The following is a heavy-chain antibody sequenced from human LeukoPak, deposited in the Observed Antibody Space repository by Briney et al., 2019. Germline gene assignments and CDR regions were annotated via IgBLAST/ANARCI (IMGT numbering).Heavy chain of an antibody. Sequence: SETLSLTCTVSGGSISSYYWSWIRQPPGKGLEWIGYIYYSGSTKYNPSLKSRVTISVDTSKNQFSLKLSSVTAADTAVYYCARAARYSSSWYPFDYWGQGTLVTVSS. CDR1: GGSISSYY. J-gene: IGHJ4*02. CDR2: IYYSGST. D-gene: IGHD6-13*01. V-gene: IGHV4-59*01. CDR3: ARAARYSSSWYPFDY.